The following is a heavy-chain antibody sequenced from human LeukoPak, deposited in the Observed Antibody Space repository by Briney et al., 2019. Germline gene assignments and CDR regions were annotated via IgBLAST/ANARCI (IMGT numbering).Heavy chain of an antibody. J-gene: IGHJ4*02. V-gene: IGHV3-21*01. CDR3: ARGRYNYGYIYDY. CDR1: GFTFSSYS. D-gene: IGHD5-18*01. Sequence: GGSLRLSCAASGFTFSSYSLNWVRQAPGKGLDWVSSITRSSYIYYADSVKGRFTISRDNAKNSLYLQMNSLRAEDTAVYYCARGRYNYGYIYDYWGQGTLVTVSS. CDR2: ITRSSYI.